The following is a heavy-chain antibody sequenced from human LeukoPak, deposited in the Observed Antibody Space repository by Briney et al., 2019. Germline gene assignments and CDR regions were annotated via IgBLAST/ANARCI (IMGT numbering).Heavy chain of an antibody. J-gene: IGHJ4*02. V-gene: IGHV4-4*02. CDR3: AVKSLMITFGGVIVD. CDR1: GGSISSSNW. Sequence: PSETLSLTCAVSGGSISSSNWWSWVRQPPGEGLEGIGEIYHSGSTNYNPSLKSRVTISVDKSKNQFSLKLSSVTAADTAVYYCAVKSLMITFGGVIVDWGQGTLVTVSS. CDR2: IYHSGST. D-gene: IGHD3-16*02.